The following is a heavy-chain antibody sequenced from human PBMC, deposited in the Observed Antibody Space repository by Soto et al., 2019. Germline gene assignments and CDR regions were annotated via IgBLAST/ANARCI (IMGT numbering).Heavy chain of an antibody. V-gene: IGHV1-69*13. CDR2: IIPIFGTA. CDR1: GGTFSSYA. J-gene: IGHJ5*02. D-gene: IGHD6-19*01. Sequence: SVKVSCKASGGTFSSYAISWVRQAPGQGLEWMGGIIPIFGTANYAQKFQGRVTITADESTSTAYMELSSLRSEDTAVYYCARGDRPSSGWQNWFDPWGQGTLVTVSS. CDR3: ARGDRPSSGWQNWFDP.